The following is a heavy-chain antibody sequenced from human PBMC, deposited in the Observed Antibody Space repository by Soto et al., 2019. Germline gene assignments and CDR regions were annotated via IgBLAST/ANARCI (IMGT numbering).Heavy chain of an antibody. J-gene: IGHJ4*02. Sequence: GSLRLSCTASGFIFDTYDMHWVRQPTGKGLEWVSTVDTFGDTYYVDSVKGRFTISRDNSKNTLYLQMNSLRAEDTAVYYCAKDQAFDWFIVDYWGQGTLVTVSS. CDR2: VDTFGDT. D-gene: IGHD3-9*01. V-gene: IGHV3-13*01. CDR3: AKDQAFDWFIVDY. CDR1: GFIFDTYD.